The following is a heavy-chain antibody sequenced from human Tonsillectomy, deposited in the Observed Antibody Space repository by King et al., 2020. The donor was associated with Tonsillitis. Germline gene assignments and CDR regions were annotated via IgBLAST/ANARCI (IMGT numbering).Heavy chain of an antibody. D-gene: IGHD3-3*01. V-gene: IGHV4-31*03. CDR2: IYYSGST. Sequence: VQLQESGPGLVKPSQTLSLTCTVSGGSISSGGYYWSWIRQHPGKGLGWIGYIYYSGSTYYNPSLKSRVTISVDTSKNHFSLKLSSVTAADTAVYYCAIRFLGYYFDYWGQGTLVTVSS. CDR3: AIRFLGYYFDY. CDR1: GGSISSGGYY. J-gene: IGHJ4*02.